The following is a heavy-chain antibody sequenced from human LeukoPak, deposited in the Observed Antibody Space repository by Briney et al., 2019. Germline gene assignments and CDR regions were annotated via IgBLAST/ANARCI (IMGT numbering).Heavy chain of an antibody. V-gene: IGHV1-2*06. J-gene: IGHJ6*02. CDR2: INPNSGGT. D-gene: IGHD4-11*01. Sequence: ASVKVSCTASGYTFIGYYMHWVRQAPGQGLEWMGRINPNSGGTNYAQKFQGRVTMTRDTSISTAYMELSRLRSDDTAVYYCARDQTDYSNYGPHRYGMDVWGQGTTVTVSS. CDR3: ARDQTDYSNYGPHRYGMDV. CDR1: GYTFIGYY.